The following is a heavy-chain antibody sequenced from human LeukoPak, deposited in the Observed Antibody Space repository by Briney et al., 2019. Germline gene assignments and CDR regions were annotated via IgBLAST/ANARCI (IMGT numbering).Heavy chain of an antibody. J-gene: IGHJ3*02. Sequence: GASVKVSCKASGYAFTSYGISWVRQAPGQGLEWMGWISTYNGNTNYAQSLQGRVTMTTDTSTRTAYMELRSLRSDDTAVYYCAGVLSGNDFSDGFDIWGQGTMVTVSS. D-gene: IGHD1-1*01. CDR3: AGVLSGNDFSDGFDI. V-gene: IGHV1-18*01. CDR1: GYAFTSYG. CDR2: ISTYNGNT.